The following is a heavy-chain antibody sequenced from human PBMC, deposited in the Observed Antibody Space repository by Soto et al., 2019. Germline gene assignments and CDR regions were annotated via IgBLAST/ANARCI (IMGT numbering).Heavy chain of an antibody. CDR3: ARASYSSGWYVGDYYYDGMDV. CDR2: INHSGST. CDR1: GGSFSGYY. V-gene: IGHV4-34*01. D-gene: IGHD6-19*01. Sequence: PSETLSLTCAVYGGSFSGYYWSWIRQPPGKGLEWIGEINHSGSTNYNPSLKSRVTISVDTSKNQFSLKLSSVTAADTAVYYCARASYSSGWYVGDYYYDGMDVWGQGTTVT. J-gene: IGHJ6*02.